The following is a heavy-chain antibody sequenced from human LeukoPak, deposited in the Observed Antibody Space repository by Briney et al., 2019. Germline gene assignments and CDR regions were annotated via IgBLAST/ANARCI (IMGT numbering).Heavy chain of an antibody. D-gene: IGHD6-19*01. CDR3: ASRVDPWSSGWYGGPLDY. CDR2: ISSSGSTI. J-gene: IGHJ4*02. V-gene: IGHV3-48*03. Sequence: GGSLRLSCAAAGFTFSSYEMDRVRQAPGKGREWVSYISSSGSTIYYADSVKGRFTISRDNAKNPLYLQMNSLRAEDTAVYYCASRVDPWSSGWYGGPLDYWGQGTLVTVSS. CDR1: GFTFSSYE.